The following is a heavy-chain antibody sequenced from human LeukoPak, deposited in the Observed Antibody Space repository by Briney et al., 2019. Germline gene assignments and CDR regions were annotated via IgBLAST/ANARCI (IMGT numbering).Heavy chain of an antibody. D-gene: IGHD6-13*01. CDR2: ISGSGGST. V-gene: IGHV3-23*01. CDR3: AKVEGIAAAQRGEPFDY. CDR1: GFTFSSYA. J-gene: IGHJ4*02. Sequence: GGSLRLSCAASGFTFSSYAMSWVRQAPGKGLEWVSAISGSGGSTYYADSVKGRFTISRDNSKNTLYLQMNSLRAEDTAVYYCAKVEGIAAAQRGEPFDYWGQGTLVTVSS.